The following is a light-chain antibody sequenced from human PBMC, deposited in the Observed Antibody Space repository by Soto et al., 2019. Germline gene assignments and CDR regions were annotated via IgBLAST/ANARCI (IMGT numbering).Light chain of an antibody. CDR3: AAWDDRLNGPV. J-gene: IGLJ2*01. CDR2: TND. CDR1: SSNIGSTT. Sequence: QSVLTQPPSASGTPGQRVSISCSGSSSNIGSTTVNWYQQLPGTAPKLLIYTNDQRPSGVPDRFSGSKSDTSASLAISGLQAEDEADYYCAAWDDRLNGPVFGGGTKLTVL. V-gene: IGLV1-44*01.